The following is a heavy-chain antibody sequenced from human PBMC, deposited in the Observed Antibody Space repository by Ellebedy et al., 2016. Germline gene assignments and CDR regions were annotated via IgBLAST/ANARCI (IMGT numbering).Heavy chain of an antibody. CDR2: IYYSGST. V-gene: IGHV4-59*01. D-gene: IGHD4/OR15-4a*01. Sequence: SETLSLTXNVSGDSISSYYWTWIRQSPGKGLEWVGSIYYSGSTNYNPSLKSRVTISIDTSKNQFSLKVSSVTAADTAVYYCARSTTNMVRAFDIWGQGTMVTVSS. CDR3: ARSTTNMVRAFDI. J-gene: IGHJ3*02. CDR1: GDSISSYY.